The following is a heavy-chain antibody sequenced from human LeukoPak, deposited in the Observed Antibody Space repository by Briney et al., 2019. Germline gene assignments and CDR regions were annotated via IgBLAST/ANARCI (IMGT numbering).Heavy chain of an antibody. V-gene: IGHV4-59*01. CDR3: ARDRGYSGYDAGYYYYYMDV. Sequence: SETLSLTCTVSGGSISSYYWSWIRQPPGKGLEWIGYIYYSGSTNYNPSLKSRVTISVDTSKNQFSLKLSSVTAADTAVYYCARDRGYSGYDAGYYYYYMDVWGKGTTVTVSS. D-gene: IGHD5-12*01. CDR1: GGSISSYY. CDR2: IYYSGST. J-gene: IGHJ6*03.